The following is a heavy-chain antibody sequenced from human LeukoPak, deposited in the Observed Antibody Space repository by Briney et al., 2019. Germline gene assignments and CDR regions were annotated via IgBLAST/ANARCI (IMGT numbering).Heavy chain of an antibody. V-gene: IGHV3-53*04. D-gene: IGHD3-10*01. CDR3: AKIDWYGGGGHFDY. J-gene: IGHJ4*02. Sequence: GGSLRLSCAASGFTFSSYAMSWVRQAPGKGLEWVSVIYSGGSTYYADSVKGRFTISRHNSKNTLYLQMNSLRAEDTAVYYCAKIDWYGGGGHFDYWGQGTLVTVSS. CDR1: GFTFSSYA. CDR2: IYSGGST.